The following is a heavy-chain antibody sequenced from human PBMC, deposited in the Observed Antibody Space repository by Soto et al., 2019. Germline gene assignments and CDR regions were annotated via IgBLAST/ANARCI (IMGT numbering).Heavy chain of an antibody. Sequence: QAGGSLRLSCAASGFTFSSYGMHWVRQAPGKGLEWVALIWFDGSDKYYADSVKGRFTISRDNSKNTLYLQMNSLRADDTAVYYCARLYCSSTSCYSVGAFDIWGQGAMVTVSS. V-gene: IGHV3-33*01. D-gene: IGHD2-2*01. CDR3: ARLYCSSTSCYSVGAFDI. CDR1: GFTFSSYG. CDR2: IWFDGSDK. J-gene: IGHJ3*02.